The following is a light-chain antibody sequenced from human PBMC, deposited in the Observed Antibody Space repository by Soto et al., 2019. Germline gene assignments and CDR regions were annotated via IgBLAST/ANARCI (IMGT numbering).Light chain of an antibody. CDR3: SSFTTNYFYV. CDR1: TNDIGAFNY. Sequence: QSVLTQPASVSGSPGQSITISCTGTTNDIGAFNYVSWYQQHPGKAPKLILYEVTNRPSGVSNRFSGSKSGNTASLTISGLQAEDEADYYCSSFTTNYFYVFGPGTKLTVL. CDR2: EVT. V-gene: IGLV2-14*01. J-gene: IGLJ1*01.